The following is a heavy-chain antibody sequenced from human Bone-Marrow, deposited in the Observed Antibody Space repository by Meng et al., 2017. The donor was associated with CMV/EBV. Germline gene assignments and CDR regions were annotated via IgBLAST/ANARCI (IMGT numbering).Heavy chain of an antibody. Sequence: GYSFTSYWSGWGRQMHGKGLEWMGIIYPGDSDTRYSPSFQGQVTISADKSISTAYLQWSSLKASDTAMYYCARRSKYCSSTSCYVDYWGQGTLVTVSS. D-gene: IGHD2-2*01. V-gene: IGHV5-51*01. CDR2: IYPGDSDT. CDR1: GYSFTSYW. CDR3: ARRSKYCSSTSCYVDY. J-gene: IGHJ4*02.